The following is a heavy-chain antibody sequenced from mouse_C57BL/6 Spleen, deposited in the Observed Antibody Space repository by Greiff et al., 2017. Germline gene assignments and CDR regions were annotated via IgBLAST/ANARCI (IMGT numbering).Heavy chain of an antibody. D-gene: IGHD2-2*01. J-gene: IGHJ3*01. V-gene: IGHV14-1*01. CDR3: TDGYVPSWFAY. CDR2: IDPEGGDT. Sequence: VQLQQSGAELVRPGASVKLSCTASGFNIKDYYMHWVKQRPEQGLEWIGRIDPEGGDTEYAPKFQGKATMTADTSSNTAYLQLSSLTSEDTAVYYCTDGYVPSWFAYWGQGTLVTVSA. CDR1: GFNIKDYY.